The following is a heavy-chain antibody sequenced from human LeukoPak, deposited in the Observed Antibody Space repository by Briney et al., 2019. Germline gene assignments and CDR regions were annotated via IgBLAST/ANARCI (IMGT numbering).Heavy chain of an antibody. CDR1: GFTVSSNY. V-gene: IGHV3-53*01. D-gene: IGHD3-16*01. J-gene: IGHJ4*02. CDR3: ARVLQSVWGSYEDY. CDR2: IYSGGST. Sequence: GGSLRLSCAASGFTVSSNYMSWVRQAPGKGLEWVSVIYSGGSTYYSDSVKGRFTIYRDNSKNKLYLQMNSLRAEDTAVYYCARVLQSVWGSYEDYWGQGTLVTVSS.